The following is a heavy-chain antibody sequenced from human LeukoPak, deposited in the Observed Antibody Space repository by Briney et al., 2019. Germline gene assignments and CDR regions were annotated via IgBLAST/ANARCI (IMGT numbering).Heavy chain of an antibody. CDR1: GFTFSSFG. V-gene: IGHV3-33*01. CDR2: IWCDGSNT. J-gene: IGHJ4*02. CDR3: ARGFLDFDS. D-gene: IGHD3-3*01. Sequence: PGGSLRLSCVASGFTFSSFGMHWVCQAPGKGLEWVALIWCDGSNTYYADSVKGRFTISRDDSKNTVYLQMNSLRAEDTALYYCARGFLDFDSWGQGTLVIVSS.